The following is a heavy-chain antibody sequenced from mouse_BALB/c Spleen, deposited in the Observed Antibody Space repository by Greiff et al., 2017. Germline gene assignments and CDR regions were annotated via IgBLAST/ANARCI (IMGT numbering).Heavy chain of an antibody. Sequence: EVKLVESGPGLVKPSQSLSLTCSVTGYSITSGYYWNWIRQFPGNKLEWMGYISYDGSNNYNPSLKNRISITRDTSKNQFFLKLNSVTTEDTATYYCAREEMRGGFDYWGQGTTLTVSS. V-gene: IGHV3-6*02. J-gene: IGHJ2*01. CDR3: AREEMRGGFDY. CDR2: ISYDGSN. CDR1: GYSITSGYY.